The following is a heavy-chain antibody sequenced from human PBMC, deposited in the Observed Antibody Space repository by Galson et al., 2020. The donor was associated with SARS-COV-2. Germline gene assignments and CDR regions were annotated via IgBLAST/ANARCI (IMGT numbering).Heavy chain of an antibody. CDR2: ISSSGETK. J-gene: IGHJ6*02. V-gene: IGHV3-11*04. Sequence: GESLKISCTPSGFTFYDYYMSWIRQAPGKGLEWISYISSSGETKYYADSVKGRFTISRDSAKSSLYLQMNSLRADDTAIYYCARGRPGGEQDGMDVWGRGTTVTVSS. CDR3: ARGRPGGEQDGMDV. D-gene: IGHD2-21*01. CDR1: GFTFYDYY.